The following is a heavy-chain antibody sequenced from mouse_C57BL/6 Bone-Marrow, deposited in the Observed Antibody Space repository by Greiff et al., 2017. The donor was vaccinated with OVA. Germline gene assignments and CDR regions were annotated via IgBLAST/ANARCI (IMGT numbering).Heavy chain of an antibody. J-gene: IGHJ2*01. CDR2: IRSKSNNYAT. Sequence: EVQLVESGGGLVQPKGSLKLSCAASGFSFNTYAMNWVRQAPGKGLEWVARIRSKSNNYATYYADSVKDRFTISRDDSESMLYLQMNNLKTEDTAMYYCVRHGGGFIYDGFDYWGQGTTLTVSS. V-gene: IGHV10-1*01. D-gene: IGHD2-3*01. CDR1: GFSFNTYA. CDR3: VRHGGGFIYDGFDY.